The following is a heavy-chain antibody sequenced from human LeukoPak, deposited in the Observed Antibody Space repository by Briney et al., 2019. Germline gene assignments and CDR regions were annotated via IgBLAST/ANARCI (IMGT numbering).Heavy chain of an antibody. V-gene: IGHV3-23*01. J-gene: IGHJ6*03. CDR1: GFTFNSYA. CDR3: AKVGGGDYYYMDV. D-gene: IGHD3-16*01. Sequence: GGSLRLSCAASGFTFNSYAMSWVRQAPGKGLEWVSGISGGGGRTYYADSVKGRFTISRDNSKNTLYLQLNSLRAEDTAVYYCAKVGGGDYYYMDVWGKGTTVTVSS. CDR2: ISGGGGRT.